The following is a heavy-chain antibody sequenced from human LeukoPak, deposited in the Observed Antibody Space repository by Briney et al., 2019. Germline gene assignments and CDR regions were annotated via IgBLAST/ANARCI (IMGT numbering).Heavy chain of an antibody. CDR2: IKSKTDGGTT. D-gene: IGHD3-22*01. CDR3: TTPDSSGYYYGDALDI. CDR1: GFTFSNAW. Sequence: PGGSLRLSCAASGFTFSNAWMSWVRQAPGKGLEWVGRIKSKTDGGTTDYAAPVKGRFTISRDDSKNTLYLQMNSLKTEDTAVYYCTTPDSSGYYYGDALDIWGQGTMVTVSS. V-gene: IGHV3-15*01. J-gene: IGHJ3*02.